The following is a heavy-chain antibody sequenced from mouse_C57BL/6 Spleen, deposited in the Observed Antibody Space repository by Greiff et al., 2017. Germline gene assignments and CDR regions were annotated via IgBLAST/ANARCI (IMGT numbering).Heavy chain of an antibody. D-gene: IGHD3-3*01. CDR1: GYTFTGYW. Sequence: QVQLQQSGAELMKPGASVKLSCKATGYTFTGYWIEWVKQRPGHGLEWIGEILPGSGSTNYNEKFKGKATFTADTSSNTAYMQLSSLTTEDSAIYYCARWGGRDWFAYWGQGTLVTVSA. CDR3: ARWGGRDWFAY. V-gene: IGHV1-9*01. CDR2: ILPGSGST. J-gene: IGHJ3*01.